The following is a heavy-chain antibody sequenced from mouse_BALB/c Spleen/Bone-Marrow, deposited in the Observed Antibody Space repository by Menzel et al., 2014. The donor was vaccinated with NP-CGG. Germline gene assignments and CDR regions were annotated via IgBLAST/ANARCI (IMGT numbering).Heavy chain of an antibody. J-gene: IGHJ4*01. CDR2: IWAGGST. V-gene: IGHV2-9*02. D-gene: IGHD1-2*01. Sequence: VKLQESGPGLVAPSQGLSITCTVSGFSLTNYGVHWVRQPPGKGLEWLGVIWAGGSTNYNSALMSRLSISKDNSKSQVFLKMNSLQTDDTAMYYCARPYYGLYAMDYWGQGTSVTVSS. CDR3: ARPYYGLYAMDY. CDR1: GFSLTNYG.